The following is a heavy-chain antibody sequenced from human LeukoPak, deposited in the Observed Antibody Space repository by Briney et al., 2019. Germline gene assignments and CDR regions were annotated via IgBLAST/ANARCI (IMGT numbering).Heavy chain of an antibody. D-gene: IGHD2/OR15-2a*01. CDR3: ARLSITTSLRLYYFDY. Sequence: GESLKISCTGFGYSFTTYWIGWVRQMPGKGLEWMGIIYPGDSDARYSPSLQGQVTISVDKSVNTAYLQWSSLRASDTAIYYCARLSITTSLRLYYFDYWGQGTLVTVPS. J-gene: IGHJ4*02. CDR2: IYPGDSDA. V-gene: IGHV5-51*01. CDR1: GYSFTTYW.